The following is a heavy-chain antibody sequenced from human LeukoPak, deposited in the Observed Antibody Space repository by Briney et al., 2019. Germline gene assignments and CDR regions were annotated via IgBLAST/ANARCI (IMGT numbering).Heavy chain of an antibody. Sequence: SETLSLTCTVSGGSISSYYWTWIRQPAGKGLEWIGRIYTTGSTNYNPSLNSRVTMSVDTSKNQFSLKLSSVTAADTAVYYCARERLTGHTDYWGQGALVTVSS. CDR1: GGSISSYY. CDR3: ARERLTGHTDY. J-gene: IGHJ4*02. CDR2: IYTTGST. D-gene: IGHD3-9*01. V-gene: IGHV4-4*07.